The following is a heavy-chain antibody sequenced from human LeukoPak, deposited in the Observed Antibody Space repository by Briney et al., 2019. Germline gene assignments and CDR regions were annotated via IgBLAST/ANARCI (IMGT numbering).Heavy chain of an antibody. V-gene: IGHV1-8*03. Sequence: ASVKVSCKASGYTFTSYDINWVRQATGQGLEWVGWMNPNSGNTGYAQKFQGRVTITRNTSISTAYMELSSLRSEDTAVYYCARVPYSSSWYVDYWGQGTLVTVSS. D-gene: IGHD6-13*01. CDR2: MNPNSGNT. CDR3: ARVPYSSSWYVDY. CDR1: GYTFTSYD. J-gene: IGHJ4*02.